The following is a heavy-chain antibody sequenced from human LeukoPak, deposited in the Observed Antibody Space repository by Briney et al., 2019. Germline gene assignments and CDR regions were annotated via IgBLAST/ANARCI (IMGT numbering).Heavy chain of an antibody. Sequence: ASVRVSCKASGYIFRNYGINWVRQAPGQGLERMGWICGYNGNTNYAQKLRGRGTLTTDTSTSTAYMALRSLRSDDTAVYYCARLQPHRLESTSNYYYSYMDVWGKGTTVTVSS. D-gene: IGHD2/OR15-2a*01. CDR3: ARLQPHRLESTSNYYYSYMDV. CDR2: ICGYNGNT. J-gene: IGHJ6*03. CDR1: GYIFRNYG. V-gene: IGHV1-18*01.